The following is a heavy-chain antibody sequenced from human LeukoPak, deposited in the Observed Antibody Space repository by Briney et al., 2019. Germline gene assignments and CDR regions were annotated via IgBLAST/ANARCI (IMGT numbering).Heavy chain of an antibody. J-gene: IGHJ4*02. CDR3: ARGDGYYYDSSGYYFPGSSSGFDY. V-gene: IGHV1-18*01. CDR2: ISAYNGRT. D-gene: IGHD3-22*01. Sequence: ASVKVSCKASGYTFTSSYINWVRQAPGQRLEWMGWISAYNGRTNYAQKFQGRVTMTTDSSTSTAYMDLTSLRSDDTAVYYCARGDGYYYDSSGYYFPGSSSGFDYWGQGTLVTVSS. CDR1: GYTFTSSY.